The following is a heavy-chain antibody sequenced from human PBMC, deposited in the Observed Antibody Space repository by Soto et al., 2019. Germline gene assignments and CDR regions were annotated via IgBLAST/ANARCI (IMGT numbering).Heavy chain of an antibody. J-gene: IGHJ6*03. V-gene: IGHV6-1*01. CDR3: ARESCSGGSCTPGGYYYYMDV. Sequence: SQTLSLTCAISGDSVSSKSAAWNWIRQSPSRGLEWLGRTYYRSKWYNDYAVSVKSRITINPDTSKNQFSLQLNSVTPEDTAVYYCARESCSGGSCTPGGYYYYMDVWGKGTTVTVSS. D-gene: IGHD2-15*01. CDR1: GDSVSSKSAA. CDR2: TYYRSKWYN.